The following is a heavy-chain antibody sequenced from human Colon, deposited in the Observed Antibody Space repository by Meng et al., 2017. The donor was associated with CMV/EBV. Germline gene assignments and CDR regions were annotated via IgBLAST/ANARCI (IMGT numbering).Heavy chain of an antibody. Sequence: GESLKISCAASGFTFSDYSLNWVRQAPGKGLEWVSSISSRNTYISYADSVKGRFTISRDNAKNSLYLEMDSLRAEDTAVYYCARAPGNYLSPYYFDYWGQGALATVSS. CDR1: GFTFSDYS. J-gene: IGHJ4*02. V-gene: IGHV3-21*01. CDR3: ARAPGNYLSPYYFDY. CDR2: ISSRNTYI. D-gene: IGHD1-14*01.